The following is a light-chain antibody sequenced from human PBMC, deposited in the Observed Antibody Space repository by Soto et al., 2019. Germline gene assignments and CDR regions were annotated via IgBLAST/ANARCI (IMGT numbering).Light chain of an antibody. V-gene: IGLV1-40*01. CDR3: HSYDSSWV. CDR2: GNS. Sequence: QSVLTQPPSVSGAPGQRVTISCTGSSSNIGAGYDVHWYQQLPGTAPKLLIYGNSNRPSGVPDRFSGSKSGTSASLAITGLQDEDEADYYCHSYDSSWVFGGGTKLTVL. J-gene: IGLJ3*02. CDR1: SSNIGAGYD.